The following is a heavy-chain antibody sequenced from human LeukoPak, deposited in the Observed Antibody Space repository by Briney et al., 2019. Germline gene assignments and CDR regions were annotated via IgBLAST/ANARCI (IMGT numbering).Heavy chain of an antibody. CDR2: IRYDGSNK. D-gene: IGHD3-10*01. CDR3: VKVLEPLWFGELLFIDY. J-gene: IGHJ4*02. Sequence: PGGSLRLSCAASGFTFSSYSMNWVRQAPGKGLEWVAFIRYDGSNKYYADSVKGRFTISRDNSKNTLYLQMNSLRAEDTAVYYCVKVLEPLWFGELLFIDYWGQGTLVTVSS. CDR1: GFTFSSYS. V-gene: IGHV3-30*02.